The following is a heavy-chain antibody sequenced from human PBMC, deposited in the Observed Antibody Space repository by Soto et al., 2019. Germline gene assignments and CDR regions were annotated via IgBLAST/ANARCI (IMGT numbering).Heavy chain of an antibody. CDR3: ARDPLGYCSSTSCYTSNWFDH. V-gene: IGHV1-69*13. CDR1: VGSFSSYA. CDR2: IIPIFGTA. Sequence: SVKVSCQGSVGSFSSYANSWVRQAPGQGLEWMGGIIPIFGTANYAQKFQGRVTITADESTSTAYMELSSLRSEDTAVYYCARDPLGYCSSTSCYTSNWFDHWGQGTLVTVSS. D-gene: IGHD2-2*02. J-gene: IGHJ5*02.